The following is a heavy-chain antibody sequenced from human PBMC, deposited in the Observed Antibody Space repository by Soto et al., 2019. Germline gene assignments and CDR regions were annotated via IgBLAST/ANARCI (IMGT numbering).Heavy chain of an antibody. CDR3: ARAVGIAVTGLDL. Sequence: QEQLVQSGAEVKRPGASVKVSCRASGYTFTSFNINWVRQAAGQGPEWIGWMNPVNGNAAFAREFQGRVTMTRDTATDTAYMEVGGLSSGDTAIYYCARAVGIAVTGLDLWGTGTLVTVSS. J-gene: IGHJ5*02. D-gene: IGHD6-19*01. CDR1: GYTFTSFN. V-gene: IGHV1-8*01. CDR2: MNPVNGNA.